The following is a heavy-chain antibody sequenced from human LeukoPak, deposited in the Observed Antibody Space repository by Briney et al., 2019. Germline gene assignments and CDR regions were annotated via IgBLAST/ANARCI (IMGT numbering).Heavy chain of an antibody. CDR3: ATAYGYGGSTYYFDY. D-gene: IGHD1-26*01. Sequence: ASVKVSCKVSGYTLTELSMHWVRQAPGKGLEWMGGFGPEDGETIYAQKFQGRVTMTEDTSTDTAYMELSSLRSEDTAVYYCATAYGYGGSTYYFDYWGQGTLVTVSS. J-gene: IGHJ4*02. CDR2: FGPEDGET. V-gene: IGHV1-24*01. CDR1: GYTLTELS.